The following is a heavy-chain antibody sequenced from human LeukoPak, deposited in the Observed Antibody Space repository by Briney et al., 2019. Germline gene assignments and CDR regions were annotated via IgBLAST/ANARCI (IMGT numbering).Heavy chain of an antibody. Sequence: ASVKVSCKASGYTFSGSYMHWVRQAPGQGLEWMGWINANSGGTNSAQKFQGRVTMTRDTSISTAYMELSSLRSDDTAVYYCARDEGGNAFDIWGQGTMVTASS. CDR1: GYTFSGSY. V-gene: IGHV1-2*02. CDR2: INANSGGT. J-gene: IGHJ3*02. CDR3: ARDEGGNAFDI. D-gene: IGHD3-16*01.